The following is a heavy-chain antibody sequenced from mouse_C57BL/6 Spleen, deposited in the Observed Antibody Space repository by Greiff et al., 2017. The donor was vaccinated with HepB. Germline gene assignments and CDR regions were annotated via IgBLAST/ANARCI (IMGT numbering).Heavy chain of an antibody. CDR3: VRILRGYFDV. D-gene: IGHD1-1*01. J-gene: IGHJ1*03. V-gene: IGHV10-1*01. CDR2: IRSKSNNYAT. Sequence: EVQRVESGGGLVQPKGSLKLSCAASGFSFNTYAMNWVRQAPGKGLEWVARIRSKSNNYATYYADSVKDRFTISRDDSESMLYLQMNNLKTEDTAMYYGVRILRGYFDVWAQGPRSPSPQ. CDR1: GFSFNTYA.